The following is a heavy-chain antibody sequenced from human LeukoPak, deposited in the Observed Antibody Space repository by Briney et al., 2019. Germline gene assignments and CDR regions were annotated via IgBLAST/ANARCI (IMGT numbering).Heavy chain of an antibody. J-gene: IGHJ4*02. CDR2: IYSGIST. Sequence: GGSLRLSCAASGFTVSSNYMSWVRQAPGKGLEWVSVIYSGISTYYADSVKGRFTTSRDNSKNTLYLQMNSLRAEDTAVYYCARSKTVAGTIDYWGQGTLVTVSS. D-gene: IGHD6-19*01. V-gene: IGHV3-53*01. CDR3: ARSKTVAGTIDY. CDR1: GFTVSSNY.